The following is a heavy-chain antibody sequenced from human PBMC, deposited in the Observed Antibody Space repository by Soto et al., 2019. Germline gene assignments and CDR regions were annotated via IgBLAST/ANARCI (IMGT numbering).Heavy chain of an antibody. V-gene: IGHV3-23*01. D-gene: IGHD1-1*01. CDR3: AKDLFSERPISDFDY. CDR2: ISGSRGST. Sequence: GSLRLSCAASGFSFSSYAVIWFRYTAGKGLEWVLAISGSRGSTYYADSVKGRFTISSDNSKNSLYLQINSLRAEDTAVYYCAKDLFSERPISDFDYWGQGTLVTVSS. J-gene: IGHJ4*02. CDR1: GFSFSSYA.